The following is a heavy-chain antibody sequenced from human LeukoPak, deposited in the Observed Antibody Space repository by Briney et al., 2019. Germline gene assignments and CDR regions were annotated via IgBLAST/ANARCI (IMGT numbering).Heavy chain of an antibody. CDR3: ARAVGGDGSGSL. D-gene: IGHD3-10*01. CDR1: GDSISTYY. J-gene: IGHJ4*02. Sequence: SETLSLTCTVSGDSISTYYWSWIRQPPGKGLEWIGYIYYRVTSDYNPSLKSRVIMSVDMSTRQISLKLSSVTAADTAVYYCARAVGGDGSGSLWGPGTLVTVSS. CDR2: IYYRVTS. V-gene: IGHV4-59*01.